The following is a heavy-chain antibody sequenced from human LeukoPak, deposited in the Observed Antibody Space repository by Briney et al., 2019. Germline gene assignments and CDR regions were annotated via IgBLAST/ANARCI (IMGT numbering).Heavy chain of an antibody. CDR2: IYSGGST. CDR1: GFTFSDYY. CDR3: ARESITMVRPDAFDI. V-gene: IGHV3-66*01. Sequence: GGSLRLSCAASGFTFSDYYMSWVRQAPGKGLEWVSVIYSGGSTYYADSVKGRFTISRDNSKNTLYLQMNSLRAEDTAVYYCARESITMVRPDAFDIWGQGTMVTVSS. J-gene: IGHJ3*02. D-gene: IGHD3-10*01.